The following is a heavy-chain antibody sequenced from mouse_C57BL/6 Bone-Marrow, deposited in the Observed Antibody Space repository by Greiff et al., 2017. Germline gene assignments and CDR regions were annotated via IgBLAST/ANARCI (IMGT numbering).Heavy chain of an antibody. CDR2: IHPNSGST. V-gene: IGHV1-64*01. D-gene: IGHD1-1*01. CDR1: GYTFTSYW. Sequence: QVQLQQSGAELVKPGASVKLSCKASGYTFTSYWMHWVKQRPGQGLEWIGMIHPNSGSTNYNEKFKSKATLTVDKSSSTAYMQLSSLTSEDSAVYYCARWGYGSSSGFAYWGQGTLVTVSA. J-gene: IGHJ3*01. CDR3: ARWGYGSSSGFAY.